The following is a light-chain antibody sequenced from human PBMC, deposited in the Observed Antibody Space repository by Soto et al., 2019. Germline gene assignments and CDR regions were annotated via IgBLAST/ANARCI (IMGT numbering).Light chain of an antibody. CDR2: DAS. CDR3: QQYESYSPLT. V-gene: IGKV1-5*01. Sequence: DIQMTQSPSSLSASVEDRVIITCRASQSISNHLNWYQQKPGKATNLMIYDASSLETGVPSRFSGRRAGTEFTLTISSLQPDDFGTYYCQQYESYSPLTFGGGTKVDIK. J-gene: IGKJ4*01. CDR1: QSISNH.